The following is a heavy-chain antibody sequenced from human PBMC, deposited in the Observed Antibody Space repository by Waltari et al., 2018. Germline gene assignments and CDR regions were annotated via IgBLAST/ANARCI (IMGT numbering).Heavy chain of an antibody. D-gene: IGHD1-7*01. Sequence: QVQLQQWGAGLLKPSETLSLTCAVYGGSFSGYSWSWIRQPPGKGLEWIGEINHSGSTNYNPSLKSRVTISVDTSKNQFSLKLSSVTAADTAVYYCARPGTSFYYYYMDVWGKGTTVTVSS. V-gene: IGHV4-34*01. CDR2: INHSGST. CDR1: GGSFSGYS. CDR3: ARPGTSFYYYYMDV. J-gene: IGHJ6*03.